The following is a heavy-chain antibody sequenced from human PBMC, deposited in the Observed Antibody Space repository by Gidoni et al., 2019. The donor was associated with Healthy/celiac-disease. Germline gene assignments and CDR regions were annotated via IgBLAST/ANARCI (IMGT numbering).Heavy chain of an antibody. D-gene: IGHD3-10*01. Sequence: QVQLQESGPGLVKPSGTLSLTCAVSGGSISSSNWWSWVRQPPGKGLDWIGEIYHSGSTNYTPSLKSRVTISVDKSKNQFSLKLSSVTAADTAVYYCARDLMVRGVLDAFDIWGQGTMVTVSS. J-gene: IGHJ3*02. CDR2: IYHSGST. CDR1: GGSISSSNW. CDR3: ARDLMVRGVLDAFDI. V-gene: IGHV4-4*02.